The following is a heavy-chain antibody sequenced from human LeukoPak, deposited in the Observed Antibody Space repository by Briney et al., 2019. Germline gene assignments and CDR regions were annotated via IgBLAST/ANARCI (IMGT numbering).Heavy chain of an antibody. D-gene: IGHD3-22*01. CDR1: GFTFSSYC. CDR3: AKEGYDRPT. CDR2: ISYDGSNK. Sequence: PGGSLSLSCAAYGFTFSSYCMHWVRQAPSKGLEWVEVISYDGSNKYYADSVKGRFSISRDNSKNTLYRLMTSLRVEDTAAYNCAKEGYDRPTWGQGTLVTLSS. J-gene: IGHJ5*02. V-gene: IGHV3-30*18.